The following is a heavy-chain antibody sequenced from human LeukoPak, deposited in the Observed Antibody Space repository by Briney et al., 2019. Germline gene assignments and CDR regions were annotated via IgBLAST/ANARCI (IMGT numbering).Heavy chain of an antibody. CDR2: ISTRGCSI. CDR3: ARDRYCTSTSCYANVAARPGLPDY. Sequence: GGSLRLSCAAWVFTFSTYVVNGLPGAPGKGLEGVSTISTRGCSIFYADSVKGRSTISRDNSKNTLYLQMISLRAEDTAVYYCARDRYCTSTSCYANVAARPGLPDYWGQGTLVTVSS. J-gene: IGHJ4*02. V-gene: IGHV3-23*01. CDR1: VFTFSTYV. D-gene: IGHD2-2*01.